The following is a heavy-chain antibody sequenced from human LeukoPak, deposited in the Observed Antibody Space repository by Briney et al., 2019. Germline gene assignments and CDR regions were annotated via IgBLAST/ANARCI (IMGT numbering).Heavy chain of an antibody. CDR1: GFTFTDYS. J-gene: IGHJ6*03. Sequence: MSGGSLRLSCAPSGFTFTDYSMSWVRQAPGKGLGWVASISTVSTYTFYGDSVKGRFTNSRDNAKNSLYLQMSYLTAEDTAVYYCARDGSGLYLYVYMDIWSKGNTVTVSS. V-gene: IGHV3-21*06. D-gene: IGHD1-26*01. CDR2: ISTVSTYT. CDR3: ARDGSGLYLYVYMDI.